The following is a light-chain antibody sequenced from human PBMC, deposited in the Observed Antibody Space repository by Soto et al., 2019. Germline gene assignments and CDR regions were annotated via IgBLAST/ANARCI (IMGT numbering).Light chain of an antibody. CDR1: QSINNRY. CDR3: HHFGSSPRFT. J-gene: IGKJ3*01. CDR2: GAS. Sequence: EIVLTQSPGTLSLSPGERATLSCRASQSINNRYLAWYQQKPGQAPRLLIYGASSRATGIPDRFSGSGSGTAFALTISRLEPEEFGVYYCHHFGSSPRFTVGPGTKVDMK. V-gene: IGKV3-20*01.